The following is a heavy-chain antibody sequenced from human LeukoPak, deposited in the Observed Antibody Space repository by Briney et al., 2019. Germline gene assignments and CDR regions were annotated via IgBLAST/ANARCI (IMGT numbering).Heavy chain of an antibody. CDR2: ISSSGSTI. CDR1: GFTFSSYS. Sequence: GGSLRLSCAASGFTFSSYSMNWVRQAPGKGLEWVSYISSSGSTIYYADSVKGRFTISRDNAKNSLYLQMNSLRAEDTAVYYCARDRNGVLLWFGELLNYWGQGTLVTVSS. D-gene: IGHD3-10*01. J-gene: IGHJ4*02. V-gene: IGHV3-48*04. CDR3: ARDRNGVLLWFGELLNY.